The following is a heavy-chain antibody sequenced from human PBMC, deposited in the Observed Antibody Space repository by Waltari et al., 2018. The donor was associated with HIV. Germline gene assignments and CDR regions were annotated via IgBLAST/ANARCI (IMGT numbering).Heavy chain of an antibody. CDR1: GYTFSSYA. D-gene: IGHD1-26*01. Sequence: QVQLVQSGAEVKKPGASVKVSCKASGYTFSSYAINWVRQAPGQGLEWMGWDSAYNGNRNYAQKFQGRVTMTTDKSTSTAYRELRSLRSDDTAVYYCARGGGVVVGAMFDYWGQGTLVTVSS. CDR2: DSAYNGNR. J-gene: IGHJ4*02. V-gene: IGHV1-18*01. CDR3: ARGGGVVVGAMFDY.